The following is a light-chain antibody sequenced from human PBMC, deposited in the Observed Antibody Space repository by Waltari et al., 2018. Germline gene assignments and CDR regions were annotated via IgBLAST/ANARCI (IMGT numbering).Light chain of an antibody. V-gene: IGLV8-61*01. Sequence: QTVVTQAPSLSVSPGGTVTLTCVLNSGSLSTTSYATWYQQTPGQAPRTLVYKGNSRSSGVPDRFSGAILGNKAALTITGAQAQDESDYYCSLYMGSGIWVFGGGTKLTVL. CDR3: SLYMGSGIWV. J-gene: IGLJ3*02. CDR2: KGN. CDR1: SGSLSTTSY.